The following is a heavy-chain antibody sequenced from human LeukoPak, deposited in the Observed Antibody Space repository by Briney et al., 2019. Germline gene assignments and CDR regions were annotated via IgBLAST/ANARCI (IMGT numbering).Heavy chain of an antibody. CDR3: ARVPNIVGGSGMDV. CDR1: GFTFSSYS. D-gene: IGHD2-15*01. CDR2: ISSSSSYI. Sequence: GGTLRLSCAASGFTFSSYSMNWVRQAPGKGLEWVSSISSSSSYIYYADSVKGRFTISRDNAKNSLYLQMNSLRAEDTAVYYCARVPNIVGGSGMDVWGKGTTVTVSS. J-gene: IGHJ6*04. V-gene: IGHV3-21*01.